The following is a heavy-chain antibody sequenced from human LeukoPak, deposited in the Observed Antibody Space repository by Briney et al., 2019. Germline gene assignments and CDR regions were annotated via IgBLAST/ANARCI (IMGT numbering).Heavy chain of an antibody. J-gene: IGHJ4*02. D-gene: IGHD4-11*01. Sequence: GRSLTLSCAASGFTFSSYGMHWVRQAPGKGLEGVAIIWYDGSNKYYADSVKGRFTISRDNSKNTLYLQMNSLRAEDTAVYYCAKSLDYSNSFDYWGQGTLVTVSS. CDR2: IWYDGSNK. V-gene: IGHV3-33*06. CDR3: AKSLDYSNSFDY. CDR1: GFTFSSYG.